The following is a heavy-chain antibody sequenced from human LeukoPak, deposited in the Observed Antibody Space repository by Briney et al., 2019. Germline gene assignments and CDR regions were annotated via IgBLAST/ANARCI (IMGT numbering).Heavy chain of an antibody. D-gene: IGHD3-3*01. CDR3: AKAIRNLGWYFDL. Sequence: GGSLRLSCVASGFTFSNYAMNWVRQAPGKGLQWVSGITGSGHTTYYADSVKGRFTISRDNSKNTLCVQMNSLRAEDTAVYYCAKAIRNLGWYFDLWGRGTLVTVSS. CDR1: GFTFSNYA. V-gene: IGHV3-23*01. CDR2: ITGSGHTT. J-gene: IGHJ2*01.